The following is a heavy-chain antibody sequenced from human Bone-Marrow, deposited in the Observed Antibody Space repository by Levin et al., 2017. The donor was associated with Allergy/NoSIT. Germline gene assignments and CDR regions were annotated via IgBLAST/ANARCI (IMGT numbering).Heavy chain of an antibody. CDR3: ARGDTGYYGMDV. Sequence: GASVKVSCKASGGTLSSYAISWVRQAPGQGLEWMGGIIPIFGTANYAQKFQGRVTITADKSTSTAYMELSSLRSEDTAVYYCARGDTGYYGMDVWGQGTTVTVSS. D-gene: IGHD3-16*01. V-gene: IGHV1-69*06. CDR2: IIPIFGTA. J-gene: IGHJ6*02. CDR1: GGTLSSYA.